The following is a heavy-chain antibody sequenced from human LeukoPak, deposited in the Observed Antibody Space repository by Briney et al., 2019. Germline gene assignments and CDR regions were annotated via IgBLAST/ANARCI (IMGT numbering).Heavy chain of an antibody. D-gene: IGHD6-19*01. CDR2: ICYGGST. CDR3: ARVGLAVAEGAFDI. CDR1: GGSISSSSYY. Sequence: SETLSLTCTVSGGSISSSSYYWGWIRQPPGKGLEWIGSICYGGSTYYSPSLKSRVTISVDTSKNQFSLKLSSVTAADTAVYYCARVGLAVAEGAFDIWGQGTMVTVSS. V-gene: IGHV4-39*07. J-gene: IGHJ3*02.